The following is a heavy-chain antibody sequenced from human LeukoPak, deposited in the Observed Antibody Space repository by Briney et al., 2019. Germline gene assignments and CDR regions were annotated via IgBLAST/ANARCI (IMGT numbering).Heavy chain of an antibody. J-gene: IGHJ6*02. CDR2: FNNSTGNP. Sequence: ASVKVSCKAAGYNFTSYAMNWVRQAPGQGLVGRGWFNNSTGNPTYAQGFTGRFVFSLDTSVSTAYLQISSLKAEDTAVYYCARDFAKVAAPNYYYYYGMDVWGQGTTVTVSS. CDR1: GYNFTSYA. CDR3: ARDFAKVAAPNYYYYYGMDV. V-gene: IGHV7-4-1*02. D-gene: IGHD5-12*01.